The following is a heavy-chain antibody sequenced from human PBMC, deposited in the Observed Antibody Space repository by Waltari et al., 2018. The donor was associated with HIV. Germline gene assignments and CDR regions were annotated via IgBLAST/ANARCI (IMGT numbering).Heavy chain of an antibody. V-gene: IGHV3-33*01. D-gene: IGHD1-20*01. CDR1: GFIFNQFG. CDR2: IWYDGGNE. Sequence: QVQLAASAGGVVQLGRSLRLSWVASGFIFNQFGMHWVRQKPGKGLEWVAAIWYDGGNEYYAYFVKGRFTISRDNSKNTLYRQMNSLRAEDTAVDYCARDWTITATTRVDFWGPGTLVTVSS. CDR3: ARDWTITATTRVDF. J-gene: IGHJ4*03.